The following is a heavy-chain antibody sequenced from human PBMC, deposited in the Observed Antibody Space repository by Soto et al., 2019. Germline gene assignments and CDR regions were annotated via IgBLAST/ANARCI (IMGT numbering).Heavy chain of an antibody. V-gene: IGHV3-30-3*01. CDR3: ARDRVNIVVVVASYYYYYGMDV. CDR1: GFTFSSYA. J-gene: IGHJ6*02. D-gene: IGHD2-15*01. CDR2: ISYDGSNK. Sequence: GGSLRLSCAASGFTFSSYAMHWVRQAPGKGLEWVAVISYDGSNKYYADSVKGRFTISRDNSKNTLYLQMNSLRAEDTAVYYCARDRVNIVVVVASYYYYYGMDVWGQGTTVTVSS.